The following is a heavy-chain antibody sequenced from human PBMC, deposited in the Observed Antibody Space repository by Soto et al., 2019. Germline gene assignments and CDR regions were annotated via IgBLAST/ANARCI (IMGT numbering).Heavy chain of an antibody. CDR3: ASRHSNGSDSVY. V-gene: IGHV4-39*01. J-gene: IGHJ4*02. CDR1: GGSISSSSYY. D-gene: IGHD3-22*01. CDR2: IYYSGST. Sequence: SETLSLTCTVSGGSISSSSYYWGWIRQPPGKGLEWIGSIYYSGSTYYNPSLKSRVTISVDTSKNQFSLKLSSVTAADTAVYYCASRHSNGSDSVYWGKGTLVTVAS.